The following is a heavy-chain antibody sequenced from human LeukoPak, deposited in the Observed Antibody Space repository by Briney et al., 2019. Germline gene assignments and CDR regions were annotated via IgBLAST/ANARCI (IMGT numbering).Heavy chain of an antibody. Sequence: ASVKVSCKASGYTFTSYYMHWVRQAPGQGLEWMGIINPSGGSTSYAQKFQGRVTMTRDTSTSTVYMELSSLRSEDTAVYYCARAESSITIFGVPDFDYWGQGTLVTVSS. CDR2: INPSGGST. CDR3: ARAESSITIFGVPDFDY. CDR1: GYTFTSYY. D-gene: IGHD3-3*01. V-gene: IGHV1-46*03. J-gene: IGHJ4*02.